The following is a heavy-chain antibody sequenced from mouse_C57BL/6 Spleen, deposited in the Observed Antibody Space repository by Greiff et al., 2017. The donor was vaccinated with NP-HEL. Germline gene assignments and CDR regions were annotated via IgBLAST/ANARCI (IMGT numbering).Heavy chain of an antibody. D-gene: IGHD2-5*01. Sequence: EVKVVESGAELVKPGASVKLSCTASGFNIKDYYMHWVKQRTEQGLEWIGRIDPEDGETKYAPKFQGKATITADTSSNTAYLQLSSLTSEDTAVYYCARDYSNSDYFDYWGQGTTLTVSS. CDR2: IDPEDGET. J-gene: IGHJ2*01. V-gene: IGHV14-2*01. CDR3: ARDYSNSDYFDY. CDR1: GFNIKDYY.